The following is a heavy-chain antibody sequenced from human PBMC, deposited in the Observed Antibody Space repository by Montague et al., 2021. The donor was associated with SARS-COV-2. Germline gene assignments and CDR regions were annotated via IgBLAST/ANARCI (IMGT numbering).Heavy chain of an antibody. V-gene: IGHV3-48*03. J-gene: IGHJ4*02. CDR3: ARDAEILEYSSLGSFDY. Sequence: SLRLSCAASGFTFSSYEMNWVRQAPGKGLEWVSYISSSVSTIYYADSXXGRFTISRDNAKNSLYLQMNSLRAEDTAVYYCARDAEILEYSSLGSFDYWGQGTLVTVSS. CDR2: ISSSVSTI. D-gene: IGHD6-6*01. CDR1: GFTFSSYE.